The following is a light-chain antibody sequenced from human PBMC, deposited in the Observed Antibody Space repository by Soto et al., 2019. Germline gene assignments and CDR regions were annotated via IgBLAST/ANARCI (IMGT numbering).Light chain of an antibody. V-gene: IGLV4-69*01. CDR2: VNSDGSH. CDR3: QTWGTGIHV. J-gene: IGLJ2*01. CDR1: NGYSSYA. Sequence: QLVLTQSPSASASLGASVKLTYTLSNGYSSYAIAWHQQQPEKGPRFLMKVNSDGSHYKGDGFPDRFSGSSSGAERYLTISSLQSEDEADYHCQTWGTGIHVFGGGTKLTVL.